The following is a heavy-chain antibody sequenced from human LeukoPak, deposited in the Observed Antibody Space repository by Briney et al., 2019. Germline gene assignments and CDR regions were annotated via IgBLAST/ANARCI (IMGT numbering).Heavy chain of an antibody. V-gene: IGHV1-18*01. CDR3: ARDRRGYSGYDKMDY. Sequence: ASVKVSCKASGYTFTSYGISWVRQAPGQGLEWMGLISAYNGNTNYAQKLQGRVTVTTDTSTSTAYMELRSLRSDDTAVYYCARDRRGYSGYDKMDYWGQGTLVTVSS. CDR1: GYTFTSYG. J-gene: IGHJ4*02. CDR2: ISAYNGNT. D-gene: IGHD5-12*01.